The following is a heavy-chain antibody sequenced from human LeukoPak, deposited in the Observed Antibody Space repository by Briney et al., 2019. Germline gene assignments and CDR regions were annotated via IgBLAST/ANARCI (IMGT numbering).Heavy chain of an antibody. CDR1: GFTVSNNR. V-gene: IGHV3-53*01. D-gene: IGHD3-9*01. J-gene: IGHJ4*02. CDR2: IYSGGST. Sequence: GGSLRLSCAASGFTVSNNRLSWVRQAPGMGLEWVSTIYSGGSTYYADSVKGRFTISRDNSKNTLYLQMNSLRAEDTAVYYCARAAGPRGELRYFDWLGGGYYFDYWGQGTLVTVSS. CDR3: ARAAGPRGELRYFDWLGGGYYFDY.